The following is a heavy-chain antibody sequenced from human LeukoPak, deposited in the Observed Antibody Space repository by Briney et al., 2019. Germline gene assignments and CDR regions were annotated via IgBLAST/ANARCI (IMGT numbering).Heavy chain of an antibody. D-gene: IGHD2-2*02. J-gene: IGHJ5*02. CDR3: ARGGIVVVPAAINWFDL. CDR1: GGTFSSYT. CDR2: ITPILGIA. Sequence: ASVKVSCKASGGTFSSYTISWVRQAPGQGLEWMRRITPILGIANYAQKFQGRVTITADKSTSTAYMELSSLRSEDTAVYYCARGGIVVVPAAINWFDLWGQGTLVTVSS. V-gene: IGHV1-69*02.